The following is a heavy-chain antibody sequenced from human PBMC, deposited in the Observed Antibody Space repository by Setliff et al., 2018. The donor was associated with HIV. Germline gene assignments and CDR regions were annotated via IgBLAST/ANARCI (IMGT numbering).Heavy chain of an antibody. CDR3: SRSLGSYFDSAGYLRYFDY. Sequence: GGSLRLSCTASGFTFGDFAVTWVRQAPGKGLEWVGFIRSKAYGGTTDYAASVKGRFTISRDDSKSIGYLQMNSLKTEDTGVYYCSRSLGSYFDSAGYLRYFDYWGQGTQVTVSS. CDR2: IRSKAYGGTT. J-gene: IGHJ4*02. V-gene: IGHV3-49*04. CDR1: GFTFGDFA. D-gene: IGHD3-10*01.